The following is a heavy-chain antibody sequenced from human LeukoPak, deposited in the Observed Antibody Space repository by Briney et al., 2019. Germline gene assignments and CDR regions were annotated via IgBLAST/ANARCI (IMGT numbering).Heavy chain of an antibody. V-gene: IGHV4-39*07. J-gene: IGHJ4*02. CDR1: GGSISSYY. CDR3: ARVVIRAPVPRIAAAGYFDY. CDR2: IYYSGST. Sequence: SETLSLTCAVSGGSISSYYWGWIRQPPGKGLEWIGSIYYSGSTYYNPSLKSRVTISVDTSKNQFSLKLSSVTAADTAVYYCARVVIRAPVPRIAAAGYFDYWGQGTLVTVSS. D-gene: IGHD6-13*01.